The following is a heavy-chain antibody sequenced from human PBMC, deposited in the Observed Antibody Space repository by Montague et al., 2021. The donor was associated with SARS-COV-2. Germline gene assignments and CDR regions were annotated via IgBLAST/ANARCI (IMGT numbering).Heavy chain of an antibody. V-gene: IGHV4-59*06. Sequence: SETLSLTCAVYGGSFSGYYWSWIRQPPGKGLEWIGYIYYSRSTYYNPSLKSRVTISVDTSKNQFSLKLSSVTAADTAVYYCARDVGWYSSSWFDYWGQGTLVTVSS. CDR1: GGSFSGYY. CDR2: IYYSRST. D-gene: IGHD6-13*01. J-gene: IGHJ4*02. CDR3: ARDVGWYSSSWFDY.